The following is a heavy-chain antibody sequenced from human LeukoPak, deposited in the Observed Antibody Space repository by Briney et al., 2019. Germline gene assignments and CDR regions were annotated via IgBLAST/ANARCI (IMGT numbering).Heavy chain of an antibody. D-gene: IGHD6-19*01. V-gene: IGHV3-30*09. CDR2: ISFDGSNK. CDR3: ASTHIAVAGPFDY. J-gene: IGHJ4*02. Sequence: GSLRLSCAASGFTFSDYAMHWVRQAPGKGLEWVAVISFDGSNKFYADSVKGRFAISRDNSKNTLYVQTNSLRAEDTAVYYCASTHIAVAGPFDYWGQGTLVTVSS. CDR1: GFTFSDYA.